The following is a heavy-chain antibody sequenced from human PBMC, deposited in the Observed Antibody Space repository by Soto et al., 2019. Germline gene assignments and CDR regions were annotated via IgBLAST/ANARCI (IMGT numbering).Heavy chain of an antibody. CDR3: ARDGGSGIDY. CDR1: GFNLTTYG. D-gene: IGHD6-19*01. J-gene: IGHJ4*02. V-gene: IGHV3-33*01. CDR2: IWYDGSKI. Sequence: PGGSLRLSCAVSGFNLTTYGVDWFRQIPGKGLEWVGVIWYDGSKIYYADSVKGRSTISRDVSKNTLFLQLSSLRADDTAVYYCARDGGSGIDYWGRGXLVTVYS.